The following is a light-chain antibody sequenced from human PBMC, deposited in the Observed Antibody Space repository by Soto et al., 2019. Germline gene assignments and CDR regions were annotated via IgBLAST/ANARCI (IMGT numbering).Light chain of an antibody. J-gene: IGKJ4*01. V-gene: IGKV3-20*01. CDR1: QTVRNNY. CDR3: QQYDNLPLT. Sequence: PGTLSLSPGERATLSCRASQTVRNNYLAWYQQKPGQAPRLLIYDASNLETGVPSRFSGSGSGTDFTFTISSLQPEDIATYYCQQYDNLPLTFGGGTKV. CDR2: DAS.